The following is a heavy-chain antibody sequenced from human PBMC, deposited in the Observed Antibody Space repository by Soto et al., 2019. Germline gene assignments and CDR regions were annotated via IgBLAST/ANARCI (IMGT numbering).Heavy chain of an antibody. CDR1: GGTFSSYT. J-gene: IGHJ1*01. Sequence: QVQLVQSGAEVKKPGSSVKVSCKASGGTFSSYTISWVRQAPGQGLEWMGRIIPILGIANYAQKFQGRVTITADKXTXTXXMELSSLRSEDTAVYYCARGGISMSLRAKVSYFQHWGQGTLVTVSS. CDR2: IIPILGIA. V-gene: IGHV1-69*02. CDR3: ARGGISMSLRAKVSYFQH. D-gene: IGHD3-3*02.